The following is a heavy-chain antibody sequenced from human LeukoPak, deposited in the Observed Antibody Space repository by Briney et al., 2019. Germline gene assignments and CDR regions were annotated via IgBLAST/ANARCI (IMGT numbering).Heavy chain of an antibody. CDR2: INHSGST. Sequence: PSETLSLTCAVYGGSFSGYYWSWIRQPPGKGLEWIGEINHSGSTNYNPSLKSRVTISVDTSKNQFSLKLSSVTAADTAVYYCARHVDGGKKAFDLWGQGTMVTVSS. D-gene: IGHD4-23*01. CDR3: ARHVDGGKKAFDL. J-gene: IGHJ3*01. V-gene: IGHV4-34*01. CDR1: GGSFSGYY.